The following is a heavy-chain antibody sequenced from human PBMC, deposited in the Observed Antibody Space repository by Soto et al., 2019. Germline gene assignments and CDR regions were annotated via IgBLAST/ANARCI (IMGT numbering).Heavy chain of an antibody. CDR3: AKHLGYQLPKYYYMDV. D-gene: IGHD2-2*01. J-gene: IGHJ6*03. CDR1: GFTFSSYA. CDR2: ISGSGGST. V-gene: IGHV3-23*01. Sequence: GGSLRLSCAASGFTFSSYAMSWVRQAPGKGLEWVSAISGSGGSTYYADSVKGRFTISRDNSKNTLYLQMNSLRAEDTAVYYCAKHLGYQLPKYYYMDVWGKGTTVTVSS.